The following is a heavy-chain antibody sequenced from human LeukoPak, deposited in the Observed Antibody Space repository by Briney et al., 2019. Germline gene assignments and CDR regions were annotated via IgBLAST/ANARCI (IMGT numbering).Heavy chain of an antibody. CDR1: GYTFTSYD. CDR2: MNPNSGNT. V-gene: IGHV1-8*01. CDR3: ARGLGFGEFSDY. J-gene: IGHJ4*02. Sequence: ASVKVSCKTSGYTFTSYDINWVRQATGQGLEWMGWMNPNSGNTGYAQKFQGRVTMTRNTSISTAYMELSSLRSEDTAVYYCARGLGFGEFSDYWGQGTLVTVSS. D-gene: IGHD3-10*01.